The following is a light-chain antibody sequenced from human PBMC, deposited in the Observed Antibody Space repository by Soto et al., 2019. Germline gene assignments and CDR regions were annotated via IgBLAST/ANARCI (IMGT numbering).Light chain of an antibody. J-gene: IGKJ1*01. CDR1: QSVGSN. CDR3: QQYNNWPWT. Sequence: EIVMTQSPATLSVSPGERATLSCRASQSVGSNLAWYQQKPGQAPRLLFYGAFTRATGLPARFSGSGSATEFTLTISSLQSEDFAIYYCQQYNNWPWTFGQGTKVEIK. CDR2: GAF. V-gene: IGKV3-15*01.